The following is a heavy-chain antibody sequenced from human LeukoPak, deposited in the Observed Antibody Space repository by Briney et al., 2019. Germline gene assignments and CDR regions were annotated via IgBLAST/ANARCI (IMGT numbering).Heavy chain of an antibody. Sequence: GGSLRLSCATSGFTFSNYGMHWVRQAPGKGLEWVSYISSSGSTIYYADSVKGRFTISRDNAKNSLYLQMNSLRAEDTAVYYCARETYYGSGSYYQHFDYWGQGTLVTVSS. D-gene: IGHD3-10*01. CDR1: GFTFSNYG. V-gene: IGHV3-48*04. CDR3: ARETYYGSGSYYQHFDY. CDR2: ISSSGSTI. J-gene: IGHJ4*02.